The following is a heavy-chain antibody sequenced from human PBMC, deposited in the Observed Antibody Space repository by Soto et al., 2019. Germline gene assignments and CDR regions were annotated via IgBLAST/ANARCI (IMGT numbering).Heavy chain of an antibody. V-gene: IGHV4-31*03. CDR2: IYYSGNT. J-gene: IGHJ4*02. CDR3: ARATYYYDSSGYSDRVLDY. CDR1: GGSISSGGYY. Sequence: QVQLQESGPGLVKPSQTLSLTCTVSGGSISSGGYYWSWIRQHPGKGLEWIGYIYYSGNTYYNPSLKSRVTISEDKSKNQFSLKLSSVTAADTAVYYCARATYYYDSSGYSDRVLDYWGQGTLVTVSS. D-gene: IGHD3-22*01.